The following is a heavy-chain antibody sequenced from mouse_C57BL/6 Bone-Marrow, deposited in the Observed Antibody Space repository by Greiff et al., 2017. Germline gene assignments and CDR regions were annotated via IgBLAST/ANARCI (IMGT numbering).Heavy chain of an antibody. CDR3: ARSYDYDDYTMDY. Sequence: VQLQQPGAELVKPGASVKLSCEASGYTFTNYWMHWVKQRPGQGLEWIGMMHPNGGSPDYNEKFKSEATLSVDKSSRTAYMELSSLTSEDSAVYYCARSYDYDDYTMDYWGQGTSGTVSS. D-gene: IGHD2-4*01. V-gene: IGHV1-64*01. J-gene: IGHJ4*01. CDR2: MHPNGGSP. CDR1: GYTFTNYW.